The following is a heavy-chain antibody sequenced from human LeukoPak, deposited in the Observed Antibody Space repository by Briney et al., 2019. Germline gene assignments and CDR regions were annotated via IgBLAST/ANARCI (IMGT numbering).Heavy chain of an antibody. CDR1: GFTFSSYA. Sequence: GGSLRLSCAASGFTFSSYALNWVRQAPGKGLEWVSLISGSGDSTYYADSVKGRSTISRDNSKNTLFLQMNSLRAEDTAVYYCAQGSVAVAGSPGVYWGQGTLVTVSS. CDR2: ISGSGDST. CDR3: AQGSVAVAGSPGVY. V-gene: IGHV3-23*01. J-gene: IGHJ4*02. D-gene: IGHD6-19*01.